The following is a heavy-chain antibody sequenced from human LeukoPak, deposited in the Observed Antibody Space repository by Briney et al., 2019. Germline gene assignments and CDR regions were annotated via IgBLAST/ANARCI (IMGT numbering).Heavy chain of an antibody. J-gene: IGHJ4*02. CDR3: ARDYYGGNSD. V-gene: IGHV4-38-2*02. D-gene: IGHD4-23*01. Sequence: SETLSLTCTVSGYSISSGYYWGWIRQPPGKGLEWIGSIYHSGSTYYNPSLKSRVTISEDTSKSQFSLRLTSVTAADTAVYYCARDYYGGNSDWGQGTLVTVSS. CDR1: GYSISSGYY. CDR2: IYHSGST.